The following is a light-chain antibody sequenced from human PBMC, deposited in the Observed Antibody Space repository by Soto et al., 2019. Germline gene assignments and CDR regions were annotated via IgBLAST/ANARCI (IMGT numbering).Light chain of an antibody. CDR2: DAS. Sequence: DIQMTQFPSALSASVGDRVTITCRASQNVNNWLAWYQHKPGKAPQLLIYDASVLETGVPSRFSGSLSGTKFTLDISGLQSDDFATYYCQQYNTSWTVGPGTKVDIK. CDR1: QNVNNW. J-gene: IGKJ1*01. V-gene: IGKV1-5*01. CDR3: QQYNTSWT.